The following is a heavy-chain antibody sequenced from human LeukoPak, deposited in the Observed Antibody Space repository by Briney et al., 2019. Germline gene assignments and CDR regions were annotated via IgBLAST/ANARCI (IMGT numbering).Heavy chain of an antibody. D-gene: IGHD2-2*01. CDR3: ARQYCSSTSCLDDFDY. V-gene: IGHV4-38-2*01. CDR2: LYHSGST. J-gene: IGHJ4*02. Sequence: KPSETLSLTCAVSGYSISSGYYWGWIRQPPGKGLEWIGSLYHSGSTYYNPSLKSRVTISVDTSKNQFSLKLSSVTAADTAVYYCARQYCSSTSCLDDFDYSGQGTLVTVSS. CDR1: GYSISSGYY.